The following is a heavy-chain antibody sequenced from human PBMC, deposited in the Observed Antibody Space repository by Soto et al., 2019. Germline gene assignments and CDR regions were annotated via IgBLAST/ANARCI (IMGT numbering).Heavy chain of an antibody. CDR3: ARGPGIVVVPAALPDDFDI. Sequence: QVQLQQWGAGLLKPSETLSLTCAVYGGSFSGYYWSWIRQPPGKGLEWIGEINHSGSTNYNPSLKSRVTISVDTSKNQFSLKLSSVTAADTAVYYCARGPGIVVVPAALPDDFDIWGQGTMVTVSS. D-gene: IGHD2-2*02. J-gene: IGHJ3*02. V-gene: IGHV4-34*01. CDR2: INHSGST. CDR1: GGSFSGYY.